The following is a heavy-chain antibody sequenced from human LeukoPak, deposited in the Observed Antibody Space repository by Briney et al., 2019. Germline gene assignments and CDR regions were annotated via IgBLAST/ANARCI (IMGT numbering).Heavy chain of an antibody. Sequence: SETLSLTCTVSGGSISSGSYYWSWIRQPAGKGLEWIGRIYNSGNTNYNPSLKSRVTISVDTSKNQFSLKLNSVTAADTAVYYCARSGTYYNNWFDPWGQGTLVTVSS. CDR3: ARSGTYYNNWFDP. V-gene: IGHV4-61*02. CDR1: GGSISSGSYY. D-gene: IGHD3-10*01. J-gene: IGHJ5*02. CDR2: IYNSGNT.